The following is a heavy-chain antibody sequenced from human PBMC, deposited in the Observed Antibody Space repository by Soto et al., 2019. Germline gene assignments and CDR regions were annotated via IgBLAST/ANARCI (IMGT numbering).Heavy chain of an antibody. CDR1: GGSIRSGDYY. V-gene: IGHV4-30-4*01. CDR2: ISNSGSS. J-gene: IGHJ4*02. CDR3: ARADDYSTRFDY. Sequence: QVQLQESGPGLVKPSQTLSLTCTVSGGSIRSGDYYWGWIRQPPGKGLEWIGYISNSGSSYYNPSLKSRLIISTDTSENQFSLTVSSVTAADTAVYYCARADDYSTRFDYWDRGTLVTVSS. D-gene: IGHD4-4*01.